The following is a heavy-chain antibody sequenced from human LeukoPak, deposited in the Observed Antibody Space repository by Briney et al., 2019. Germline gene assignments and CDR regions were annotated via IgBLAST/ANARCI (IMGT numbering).Heavy chain of an antibody. D-gene: IGHD3-22*01. CDR1: GYTFTSYG. J-gene: IGHJ4*02. Sequence: GASVKVSCKASGYTFTSYGISWVRQAPGQGLEWMGWISAYNGNTNYAQKLQGRVTMTTDTSTSTAYMELRSLRSDDTAVYYCARDHARLASQGNYFDYWGQGTLVTVSS. CDR3: ARDHARLASQGNYFDY. CDR2: ISAYNGNT. V-gene: IGHV1-18*01.